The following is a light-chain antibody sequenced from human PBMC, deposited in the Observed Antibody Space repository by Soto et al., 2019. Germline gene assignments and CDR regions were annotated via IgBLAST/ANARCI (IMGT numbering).Light chain of an antibody. CDR3: QQYSDWPLT. V-gene: IGKV3-15*01. CDR2: GAS. CDR1: QSVCSSF. Sequence: EIVMTKSPATLSVSPGERATLSCRASQSVCSSFLAWYQQKPGQAPRLFIYGASTRATGSPARFSVSGSGTEATISVDSLQSEDGIVYDGQQYSDWPLTFGGGT. J-gene: IGKJ4*01.